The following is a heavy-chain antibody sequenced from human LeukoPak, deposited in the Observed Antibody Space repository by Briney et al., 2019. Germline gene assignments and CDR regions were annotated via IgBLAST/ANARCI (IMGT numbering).Heavy chain of an antibody. CDR1: GFTFDDYA. D-gene: IGHD1-26*01. Sequence: GGSLRLSCAASGFTFDDYAMHWVRQAPGKGLEWVSGISWNSGSIGYADSVKGRFTISRDNAKNSLYLQMNSLRAEDTALYYCARGRGFYSGSYSYYFDYWGQGTLVTVSS. CDR2: ISWNSGSI. V-gene: IGHV3-9*01. J-gene: IGHJ4*02. CDR3: ARGRGFYSGSYSYYFDY.